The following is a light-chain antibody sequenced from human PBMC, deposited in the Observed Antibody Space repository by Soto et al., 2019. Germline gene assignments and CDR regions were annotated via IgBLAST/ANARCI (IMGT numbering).Light chain of an antibody. CDR2: APS. Sequence: DIQMTQSPSSLSASVGDRVTITCRASQSISSYLNWYQQKPGKAPKLLIYAPSSLQSGVPSRFSGSGSGTDFTLTISSLQPEDFATYYCQQSYSTPLTFGGGTKVESK. J-gene: IGKJ4*01. V-gene: IGKV1-39*01. CDR1: QSISSY. CDR3: QQSYSTPLT.